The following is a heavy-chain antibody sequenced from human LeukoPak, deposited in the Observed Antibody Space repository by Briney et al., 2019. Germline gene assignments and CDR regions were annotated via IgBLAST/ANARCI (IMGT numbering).Heavy chain of an antibody. CDR3: VRDHTFGHNVIDD. CDR1: GGPISIYD. J-gene: IGHJ4*03. V-gene: IGHV4-59*01. Sequence: SETLSLSCSVSGGPISIYDWHWIRQPPGKGLEWVGYIYYGGSTNYNPSLKSRVTISVDTSKNQLSLQLTSVPAEDTAVYYCVRDHTFGHNVIDDLGPGTLVTVSS. D-gene: IGHD1-1*01. CDR2: IYYGGST.